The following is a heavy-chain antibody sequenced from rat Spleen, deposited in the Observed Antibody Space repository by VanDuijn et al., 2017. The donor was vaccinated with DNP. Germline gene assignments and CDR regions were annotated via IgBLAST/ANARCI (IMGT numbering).Heavy chain of an antibody. CDR1: GFTFSDFY. CDR2: ISYDGGST. Sequence: EVQLVESGGGLVQPGRSLKLSCTASGFTFSDFYMAWVRQVPTKGLEWVAYISYDGGSTYNGDSAKGRFTISRDNAESTLYLQMDSLRSEDTATYYCVTHAGLPGYILAMDDWGQGVMVTVSS. D-gene: IGHD1-4*01. J-gene: IGHJ2*01. CDR3: VTHAGLPGYILAMDD. V-gene: IGHV5-20*01.